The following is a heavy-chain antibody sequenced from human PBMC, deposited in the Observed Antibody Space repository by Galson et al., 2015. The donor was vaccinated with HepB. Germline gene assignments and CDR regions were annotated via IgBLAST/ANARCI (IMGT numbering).Heavy chain of an antibody. CDR2: ISGSGNNT. J-gene: IGHJ4*02. CDR1: GFTFSSYA. CDR3: AKILRYFDWLSYGHFDY. D-gene: IGHD3-9*01. Sequence: SLRLSCAASGFTFSSYAMSWVRQAPGKGLEWVSGISGSGNNTYYTDSVKGRFTISRDNSKNTLYLQMNSLRPEDTAVYYCAKILRYFDWLSYGHFDYWGQGTLVTVSS. V-gene: IGHV3-23*01.